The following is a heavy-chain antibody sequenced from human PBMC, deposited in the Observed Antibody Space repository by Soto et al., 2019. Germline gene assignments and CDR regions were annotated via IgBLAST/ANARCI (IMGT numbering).Heavy chain of an antibody. CDR1: GGSISSSSYY. J-gene: IGHJ3*02. D-gene: IGHD2-15*01. Sequence: SETLSLTCTVSGGSISSSSYYWGWIRQPPGKGLEWIGSIYYSGSTYYNPSLKSRVTISVDTSKNQFSLKLSSVTAADTAVYYCARHERFRVYCSGGSCYSKAFDIRGQGTMVTVSS. CDR3: ARHERFRVYCSGGSCYSKAFDI. CDR2: IYYSGST. V-gene: IGHV4-39*01.